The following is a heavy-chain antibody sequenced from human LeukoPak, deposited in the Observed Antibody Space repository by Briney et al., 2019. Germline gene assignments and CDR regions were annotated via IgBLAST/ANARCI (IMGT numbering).Heavy chain of an antibody. CDR2: ISAYNGNT. CDR1: GYTFTSYG. D-gene: IGHD3-10*01. CDR3: ARDPPSAPYYYGSGTYWRWFDP. Sequence: GASVKVSCKASGYTFTSYGISWVRQAPGQGLEWMGWISAYNGNTNYAQKLQGRVTMTTDTSTSTAYMELRSLRSDDTAVYYCARDPPSAPYYYGSGTYWRWFDPWGQGTLVTVSS. V-gene: IGHV1-18*01. J-gene: IGHJ5*02.